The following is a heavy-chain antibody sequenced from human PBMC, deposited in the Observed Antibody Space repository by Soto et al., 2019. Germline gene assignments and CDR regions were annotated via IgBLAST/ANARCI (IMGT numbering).Heavy chain of an antibody. Sequence: GGSLRLSCVASGFIFSYYYMSWIRQAPGKGLEWVSYISSSGSFTNYADSVKGRFSISRDNAKNSLYLHMNSLRAEDTAVYYCATGSECGYDLFDYWGQGTQVTVSS. V-gene: IGHV3-11*06. D-gene: IGHD5-12*01. CDR3: ATGSECGYDLFDY. J-gene: IGHJ4*02. CDR1: GFIFSYYY. CDR2: ISSSGSFT.